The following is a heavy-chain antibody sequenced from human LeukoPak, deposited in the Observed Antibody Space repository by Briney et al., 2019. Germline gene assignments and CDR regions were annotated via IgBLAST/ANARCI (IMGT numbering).Heavy chain of an antibody. Sequence: GGSLRLSCAASGFTLSNAWMSWVRQAPGKGLEWVGRLKSKTDNGTTDYAAPVKGRFSISRDDSKNTLYLQMNTLKTEDTAVYYCATLQPAAYYDSSGYPVDYWGQGTLVTVSS. J-gene: IGHJ4*02. CDR2: LKSKTDNGTT. CDR1: GFTLSNAW. D-gene: IGHD3-22*01. V-gene: IGHV3-15*01. CDR3: ATLQPAAYYDSSGYPVDY.